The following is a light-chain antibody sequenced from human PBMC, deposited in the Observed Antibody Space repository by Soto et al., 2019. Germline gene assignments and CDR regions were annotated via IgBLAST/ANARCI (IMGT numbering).Light chain of an antibody. CDR2: DVS. V-gene: IGLV2-14*01. J-gene: IGLJ2*01. CDR1: SSDVGGYNY. Sequence: QSVLTQPASVSGSPGQSITISCTGTSSDVGGYNYVSWYQQHPGKAPKLMIYDVSNRLSGVSNRFSGSKSGNTASLTISGLQAEDEADYYCSSYTSSSTLRVFGGGTKLTVL. CDR3: SSYTSSSTLRV.